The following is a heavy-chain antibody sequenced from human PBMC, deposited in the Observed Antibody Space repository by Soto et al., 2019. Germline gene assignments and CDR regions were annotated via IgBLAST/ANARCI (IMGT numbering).Heavy chain of an antibody. V-gene: IGHV3-11*06. Sequence: QVQVVESGGGLVKPGGSLRLSCAASGFTFSDYYMSWIRQAPGKGLEWVSFISSSSDSTKYADSVKGRFTISRDNAKNSLYLQLNSLRAEDTAVYYCARGGVKGTTCRGQVYNWGQGTLVTVSS. CDR2: ISSSSDST. D-gene: IGHD1-7*01. CDR1: GFTFSDYY. J-gene: IGHJ4*02. CDR3: ARGGVKGTTCRGQVYN.